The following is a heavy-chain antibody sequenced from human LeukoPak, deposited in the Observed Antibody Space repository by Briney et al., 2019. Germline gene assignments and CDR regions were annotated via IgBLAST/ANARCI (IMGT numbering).Heavy chain of an antibody. CDR3: ARGGLSGITSGPWDAFDI. J-gene: IGHJ3*02. D-gene: IGHD1-7*01. Sequence: SETLSLTCTVSGDSMSNYYWSWIRQPPGKGLEWIGYIYYSGSTNYNPSLKSRFTISVDTSKNQFSLKLNSVNAADTAVYYCARGGLSGITSGPWDAFDIWGQRTMVTVSS. CDR2: IYYSGST. V-gene: IGHV4-59*01. CDR1: GDSMSNYY.